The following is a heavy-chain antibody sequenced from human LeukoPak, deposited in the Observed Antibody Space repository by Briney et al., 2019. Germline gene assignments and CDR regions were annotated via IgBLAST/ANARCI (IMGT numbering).Heavy chain of an antibody. V-gene: IGHV4-39*01. CDR1: GGSISSSSYY. CDR2: IYYSGST. CDR3: ARCKAAVAPFDP. D-gene: IGHD6-19*01. Sequence: SETLSLTCTVSGGSISSSSYYWGWIRQPPGKGLEWIGSIYYSGSTYYNPSLKSRVTISVDTSKNQFSLKLSSVTAADTAVYYCARCKAAVAPFDPWGQGTLVTVSS. J-gene: IGHJ5*02.